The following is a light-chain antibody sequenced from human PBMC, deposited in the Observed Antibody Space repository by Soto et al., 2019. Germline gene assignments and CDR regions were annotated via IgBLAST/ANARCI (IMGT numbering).Light chain of an antibody. J-gene: IGKJ1*01. CDR1: QTVSSTY. CDR2: GAS. CDR3: QDYGSSRT. Sequence: VLTQSPGTLFLSPREKATLSCRASQTVSSTYLAWYQQRPGQAPRLLMYGASSRATGIPDRFSGSGSETDFTLTISRLEPDDFAVYYCQDYGSSRTFGQGTKVDIK. V-gene: IGKV3-20*01.